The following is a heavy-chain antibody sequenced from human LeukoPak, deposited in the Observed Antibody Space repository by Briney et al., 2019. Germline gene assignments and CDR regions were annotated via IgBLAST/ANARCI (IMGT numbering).Heavy chain of an antibody. J-gene: IGHJ4*02. Sequence: GSVRVSCEASGYTFTGYDIHWVRQAPGQGLEWMAWINPNSGGTNYAQKVKGRFTITRDTSISTAYMELSRLRSDDTAVYYCSRVRYRLAETYIDYWGQGTLVTVSS. D-gene: IGHD3-16*01. V-gene: IGHV1-2*02. CDR2: INPNSGGT. CDR3: SRVRYRLAETYIDY. CDR1: GYTFTGYD.